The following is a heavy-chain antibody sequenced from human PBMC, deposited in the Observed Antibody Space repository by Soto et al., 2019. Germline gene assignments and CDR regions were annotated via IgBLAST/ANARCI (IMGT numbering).Heavy chain of an antibody. J-gene: IGHJ6*03. CDR3: ARGLRVGIMSAYCMDV. CDR2: MNPNSGNT. V-gene: IGHV1-8*01. Sequence: ASVKVCCKTSGDAFTSYDINWVRQATGQGLEWMGWMNPNSGNTGYAQRLQGRVTMTRDTSISTAYMELSSLRSEDTAVYYCARGLRVGIMSAYCMDVWGKGTTVTVSS. D-gene: IGHD3-3*01. CDR1: GDAFTSYD.